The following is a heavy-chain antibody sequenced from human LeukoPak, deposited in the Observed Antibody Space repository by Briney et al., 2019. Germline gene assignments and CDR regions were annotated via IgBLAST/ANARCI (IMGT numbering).Heavy chain of an antibody. CDR2: IYPGDSDT. J-gene: IGHJ3*02. CDR3: ARLTWELGAAFDI. V-gene: IGHV5-51*01. D-gene: IGHD1-26*01. CDR1: GYSFTSYW. Sequence: GESLKISCKGSGYSFTSYWIGWVRQMPGKGLEWMGIIYPGDSDTRYSPSFQGQVTISADKSISTAYLQWSSLKASDTGMYYCARLTWELGAAFDIWGQGTMVTVSS.